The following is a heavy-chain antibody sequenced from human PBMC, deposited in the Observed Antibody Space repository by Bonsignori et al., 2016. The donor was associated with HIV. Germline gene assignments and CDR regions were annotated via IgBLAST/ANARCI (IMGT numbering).Heavy chain of an antibody. D-gene: IGHD2-2*01. J-gene: IGHJ4*02. CDR2: IIVDIDAA. V-gene: IGHV1-69*06. CDR3: ARDYVTQVAVPDDKGGLDY. Sequence: WVRQAPGQGLEWLGGIIVDIDAANYAQRLQGRLTITADKSTSTAYMELRGLRSDDTAIYYCARDYVTQVAVPDDKGGLDYWGQGTQVTVSS.